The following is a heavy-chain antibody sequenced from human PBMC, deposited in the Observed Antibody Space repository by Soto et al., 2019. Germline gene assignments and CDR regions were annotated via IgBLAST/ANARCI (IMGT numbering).Heavy chain of an antibody. J-gene: IGHJ5*02. CDR2: ISAYNGNT. Sequence: ASVKVSCKASGYTFTSYGISWVRQGPGQGLEWMGWISAYNGNTNYAQKLQGRVTMTTDTSTSTAYMELRSLRSDDTAVYYSARWYDFWSGFSCNNWFDPWGQGTLVTVSS. D-gene: IGHD3-3*01. V-gene: IGHV1-18*01. CDR1: GYTFTSYG. CDR3: ARWYDFWSGFSCNNWFDP.